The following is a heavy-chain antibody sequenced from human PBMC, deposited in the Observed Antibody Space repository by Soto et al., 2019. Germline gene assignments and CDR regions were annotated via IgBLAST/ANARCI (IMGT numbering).Heavy chain of an antibody. CDR3: ARARGFNAFDI. CDR2: ISSSSSYI. V-gene: IGHV3-21*01. J-gene: IGHJ3*02. Sequence: GGSLRLSCAASGFTFSSYSMNWVRQAPGKGLEWVSSISSSSSYIYYADSVKGRFTISRDNAKNSLYLQMNSLRAEDTAVYYCARARGFNAFDIWGQGTMVTVSS. CDR1: GFTFSSYS.